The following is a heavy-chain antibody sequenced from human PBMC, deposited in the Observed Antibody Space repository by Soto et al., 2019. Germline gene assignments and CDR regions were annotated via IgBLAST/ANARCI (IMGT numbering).Heavy chain of an antibody. V-gene: IGHV4-38-2*01. CDR3: ATARIGAAGTIVDY. D-gene: IGHD6-13*01. J-gene: IGHJ4*02. Sequence: PSETLSLTCAVSGYSLTSGYYCGWIRQPPGKGLEWIGSIYHSGDTYYNPSLKSRVTISVDTSKNHFSLKLTSVTAADTAVYYCATARIGAAGTIVDYWGQGTLVAASS. CDR2: IYHSGDT. CDR1: GYSLTSGYY.